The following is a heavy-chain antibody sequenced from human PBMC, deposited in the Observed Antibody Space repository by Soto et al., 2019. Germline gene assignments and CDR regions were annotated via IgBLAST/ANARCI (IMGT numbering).Heavy chain of an antibody. CDR2: VIPIFGTA. Sequence: QVQLVQSGAEVKKPGSSVKVSCKASGGTFSSYAISWVRQAPGQGLEWMGGVIPIFGTANYTLKFQGRVTSTADEATSTAYMELSSLRSEDTAVYYCARDGRRDGYNQVDYWGQGTLVTVSS. J-gene: IGHJ4*02. CDR1: GGTFSSYA. CDR3: ARDGRRDGYNQVDY. D-gene: IGHD5-12*01. V-gene: IGHV1-69*01.